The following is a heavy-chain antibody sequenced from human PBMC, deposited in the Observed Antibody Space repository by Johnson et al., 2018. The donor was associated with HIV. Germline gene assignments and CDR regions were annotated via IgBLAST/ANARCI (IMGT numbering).Heavy chain of an antibody. CDR1: AFTVSDNY. D-gene: IGHD6-13*01. CDR2: ISTGGST. CDR3: ARGEDSSSWSVGAFDI. V-gene: IGHV3-66*01. J-gene: IGHJ3*02. Sequence: VQLVESGGGLVQPGGSLRLSCAASAFTVSDNYLSWVRQAPGKGLEWVSVISTGGSTYYADSVTGRFTISRDNSKNTLYLQMNSLRVEDTAVYDCARGEDSSSWSVGAFDIWGQGTMVTVSS.